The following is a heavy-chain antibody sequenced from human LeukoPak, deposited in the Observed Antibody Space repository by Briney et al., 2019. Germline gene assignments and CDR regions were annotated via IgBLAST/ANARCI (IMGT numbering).Heavy chain of an antibody. D-gene: IGHD2-15*01. V-gene: IGHV3-20*04. J-gene: IGHJ6*03. Sequence: GGSLRLSCAASDFTFSNYRMNWVRQAPGKGLEWVSGINWNGGSTGYADSVKGRFTISRDNAKNSLYLQMNSLRAEDTALYYCARDIVVVVADHYYMDVWGKGTTVTVSS. CDR2: INWNGGST. CDR3: ARDIVVVVADHYYMDV. CDR1: DFTFSNYR.